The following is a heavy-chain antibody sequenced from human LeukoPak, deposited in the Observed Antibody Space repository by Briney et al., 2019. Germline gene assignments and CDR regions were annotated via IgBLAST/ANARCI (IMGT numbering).Heavy chain of an antibody. CDR1: GFTFSSCG. V-gene: IGHV3-30*02. Sequence: GGSLRLSCAASGFTFSSCGMHWVRQAPGKGLEWVAFIRYDGSNKYYADSVKGRFTISRDNSKNTLYLQMNSLRAEDTAVYYCAKDLSPPYCSSTSCPLGYWGQGTLVTVSS. D-gene: IGHD2-2*01. J-gene: IGHJ4*02. CDR3: AKDLSPPYCSSTSCPLGY. CDR2: IRYDGSNK.